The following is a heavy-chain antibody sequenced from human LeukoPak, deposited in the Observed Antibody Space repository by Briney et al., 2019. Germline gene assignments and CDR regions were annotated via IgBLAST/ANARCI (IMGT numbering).Heavy chain of an antibody. V-gene: IGHV4-4*02. CDR2: IYQSGSS. CDR1: GGSIGRRNW. Sequence: PSETLSLTCAVSGGSIGRRNWWSWVRQPPGKGLQWIGEIYQSGSSIYNPSLRSRVTISVDTSKNQFSLKLSSVTAADTAVYYCARHDCSGGSCAFGYWGQGTLVTVSS. D-gene: IGHD2-15*01. J-gene: IGHJ4*02. CDR3: ARHDCSGGSCAFGY.